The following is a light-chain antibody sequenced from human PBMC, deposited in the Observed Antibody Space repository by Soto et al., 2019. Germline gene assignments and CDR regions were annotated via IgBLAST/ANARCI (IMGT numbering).Light chain of an antibody. CDR2: EVM. V-gene: IGLV2-14*01. CDR3: TSYTSNSTLL. J-gene: IGLJ1*01. Sequence: QSALTQPASVSGSPGQSITISCTGTTGDVGYYNYVSWYQQHPGKAPKLIIHEVMNRPSGVSHRFSGSKSGNTASLTISGLRAEDEADYYCTSYTSNSTLLFGGGTKVTVL. CDR1: TGDVGYYNY.